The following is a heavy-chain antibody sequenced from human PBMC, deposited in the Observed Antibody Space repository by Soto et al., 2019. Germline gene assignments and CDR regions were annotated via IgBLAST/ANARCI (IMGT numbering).Heavy chain of an antibody. J-gene: IGHJ5*02. CDR1: GAALNSGNYY. CDR3: ARLRIATNNYKWFDP. D-gene: IGHD2-21*01. V-gene: IGHV4-31*03. CDR2: IYVTVAV. Sequence: QVRLQESGPGLVKPAETLSLTCSVSGAALNSGNYYWSWIRQVPGKGLEWIGHIYVTVAVDYNPSLRDRITISQDTTERQFSLNLRLVTAADTAVYSCARLRIATNNYKWFDPWGQGTLVNVSS.